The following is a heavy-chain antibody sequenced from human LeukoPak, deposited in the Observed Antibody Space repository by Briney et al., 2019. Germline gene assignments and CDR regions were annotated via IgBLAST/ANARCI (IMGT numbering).Heavy chain of an antibody. D-gene: IGHD1-7*01. J-gene: IGHJ6*02. Sequence: PGGSLRLSCAASGFTFSSYAMHWVRQAPGKGLEWVAVISYDGSNKYYADSVKGRFTISRDNSKNMLYLQMNSLRAEDTAVYYCASSETGTTGGYYGMDVWGQGTTVTVSS. V-gene: IGHV3-30-3*01. CDR1: GFTFSSYA. CDR2: ISYDGSNK. CDR3: ASSETGTTGGYYGMDV.